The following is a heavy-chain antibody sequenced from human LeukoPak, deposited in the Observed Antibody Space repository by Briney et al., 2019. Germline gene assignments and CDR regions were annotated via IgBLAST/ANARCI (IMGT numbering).Heavy chain of an antibody. D-gene: IGHD5-12*01. V-gene: IGHV3-74*01. CDR1: GFTFSTYW. J-gene: IGHJ4*02. CDR2: INSDGSDT. CDR3: ARGTSRRDAYSGDDPY. Sequence: PGGSLRLSCAASGFTFSTYWMHWVRQAPGKGLVWVSRINSDGSDTTYADSVKGRFTISRDNAKNMLYLQMDSLRAEDTAVYYCARGTSRRDAYSGDDPYWGQGTLVSVSS.